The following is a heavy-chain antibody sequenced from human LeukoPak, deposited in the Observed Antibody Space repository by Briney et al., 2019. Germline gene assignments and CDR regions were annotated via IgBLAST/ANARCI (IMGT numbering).Heavy chain of an antibody. V-gene: IGHV3-7*01. CDR2: MKQDGSEI. CDR3: ARGRSCSGGSCYSRDNWFDP. D-gene: IGHD2-15*01. J-gene: IGHJ5*02. CDR1: GFTFSEYW. Sequence: QAGGSLRLSCAASGFTFSEYWMSWVRQVPGKGLEWVANMKQDGSEIYYVDSVKGRFTISRDNSKNTLYLQMNSLRAEDTAVYYCARGRSCSGGSCYSRDNWFDPWGQGTLVTVSS.